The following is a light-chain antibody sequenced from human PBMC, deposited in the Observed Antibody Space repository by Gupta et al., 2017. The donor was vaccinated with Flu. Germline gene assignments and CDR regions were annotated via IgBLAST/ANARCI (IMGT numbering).Light chain of an antibody. CDR3: QSYDSTIVL. J-gene: IGLJ2*01. Sequence: NFLLTQPHSVSESPGKTVTISCTRSSGSIGTDFVQWYQQRPGSSPIILIYENNQRPSGVPDRFSGSIDTSSNSASLTISGLKTEDEADYFCQSYDSTIVLFGGGTKLTV. V-gene: IGLV6-57*01. CDR2: ENN. CDR1: SGSIGTDF.